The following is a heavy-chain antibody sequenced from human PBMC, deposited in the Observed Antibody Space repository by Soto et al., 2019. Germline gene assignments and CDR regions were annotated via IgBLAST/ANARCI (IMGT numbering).Heavy chain of an antibody. CDR2: VYYSGST. D-gene: IGHD3-9*01. CDR3: VRDYLLTGFDP. V-gene: IGHV4-59*01. CDR1: GGSISNYY. J-gene: IGHJ5*02. Sequence: PWETLSLTCTVSGGSISNYYWTWVRQPPGKGLEWIGYVYYSGSTNYNPSLESRVTISIDASKNQFSLKMKSVTAADTAVYYCVRDYLLTGFDPWGQGALVTVSS.